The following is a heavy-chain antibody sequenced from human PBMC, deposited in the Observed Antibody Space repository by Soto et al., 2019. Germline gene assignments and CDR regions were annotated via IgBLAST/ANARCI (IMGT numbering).Heavy chain of an antibody. Sequence: SETPSLTCTVSGGSISSYYWSWIRQSAGKGLEWIGRIYTSGSTNYNPSLKSRVTMSVDTSKNQFSLKLSSVTAADTAVYYCARESSSYYYDSSGHYPAEYFQHWGQGTLVTVS. V-gene: IGHV4-4*07. CDR3: ARESSSYYYDSSGHYPAEYFQH. CDR1: GGSISSYY. J-gene: IGHJ1*01. CDR2: IYTSGST. D-gene: IGHD3-22*01.